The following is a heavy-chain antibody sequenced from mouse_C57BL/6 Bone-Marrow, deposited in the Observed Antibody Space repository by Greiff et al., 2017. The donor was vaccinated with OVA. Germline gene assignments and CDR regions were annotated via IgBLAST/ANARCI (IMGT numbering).Heavy chain of an antibody. CDR1: GYTFTDYY. D-gene: IGHD1-3*01. J-gene: IGHJ2*01. V-gene: IGHV1-19*01. CDR2: INPYHGGT. Sequence: EVQLQQSGPVLVKPGASVKMSCKASGYTFTDYYMNWVTQSHGKSLEWIGVINPYHGGTSYNQKFKGKATLTVDKSSSTAYMELNSLTSEDSAVDYGARESPFDVEGRDFDDWGKGTTLTVSS. CDR3: ARESPFDVEGRDFDD.